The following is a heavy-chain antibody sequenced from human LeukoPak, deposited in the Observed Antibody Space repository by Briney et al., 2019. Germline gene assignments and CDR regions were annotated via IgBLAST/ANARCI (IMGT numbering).Heavy chain of an antibody. D-gene: IGHD5-18*01. CDR3: ARASLYGYPALFDY. CDR1: GFTFSSYW. V-gene: IGHV3-7*01. J-gene: IGHJ4*02. CDR2: IKQDGSEK. Sequence: GGSLRLSCAASGFTFSSYWMSWVRQAPGKGLEWVANIKQDGSEKYYVDSVKGRFTISRDNAKNSLYLQMNSPRAEDTAVYYCARASLYGYPALFDYWGQGTLVTVSS.